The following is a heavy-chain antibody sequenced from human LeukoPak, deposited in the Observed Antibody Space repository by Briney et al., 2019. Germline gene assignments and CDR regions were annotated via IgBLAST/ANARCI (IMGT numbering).Heavy chain of an antibody. D-gene: IGHD6-19*01. Sequence: GGSLRLSCAASTFTFSSYGMHWVRQAPGKGLEWVAFIQYEGNERYYADSVKGRFTISRDNSKNTLYLQMNSLRPEDTALYYCANTMYSSAWSPFDYWGRGTLVTVSS. J-gene: IGHJ4*02. CDR1: TFTFSSYG. V-gene: IGHV3-30*02. CDR3: ANTMYSSAWSPFDY. CDR2: IQYEGNER.